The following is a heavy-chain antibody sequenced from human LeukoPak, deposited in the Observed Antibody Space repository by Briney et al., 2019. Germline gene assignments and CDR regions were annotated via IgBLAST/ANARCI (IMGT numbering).Heavy chain of an antibody. V-gene: IGHV4-30-2*01. CDR1: GSFISSCGYS. CDR2: IYHSGST. CDR3: ARVRDGYNSYNWFDP. J-gene: IGHJ5*02. D-gene: IGHD5-24*01. Sequence: SETLFLTCAVSGSFISSCGYSWSWIRQPPGKGLELIWYIYHSGSTYYNPSLKSRVTISVDRSKNQFSLKLSSVTAADTAVYYCARVRDGYNSYNWFDPWGQGTLVTVSS.